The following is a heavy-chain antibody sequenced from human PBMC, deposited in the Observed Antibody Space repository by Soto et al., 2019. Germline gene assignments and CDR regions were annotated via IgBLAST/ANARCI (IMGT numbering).Heavy chain of an antibody. CDR2: ISGSGGST. V-gene: IGHV3-23*01. J-gene: IGHJ6*02. Sequence: GGSLRLSCAASGFTFSSYAMSWVRQAPGKGLEWVSAISGSGGSTYYADSVKGRFTISRDNSKNTLYLQMNSLRAEDTAVYYCARSLYYYYGMDVWGQGTTVTVSS. CDR1: GFTFSSYA. CDR3: ARSLYYYYGMDV.